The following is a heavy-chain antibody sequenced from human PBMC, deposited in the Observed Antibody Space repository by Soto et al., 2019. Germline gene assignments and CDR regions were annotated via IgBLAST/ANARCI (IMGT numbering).Heavy chain of an antibody. Sequence: QVQLVQSGAEVKKPGASVKVSCKASGYTFTGYYMHWVRQAPGQGLEWMGWINPNSGGTNYAQKFQGWVTMTRDTSISTAYMELSRLRSDDTAVYYCARSLRDYGDPSGINNYYYYYGMDVWGQGTTVTVSS. V-gene: IGHV1-2*04. J-gene: IGHJ6*02. CDR3: ARSLRDYGDPSGINNYYYYYGMDV. D-gene: IGHD4-17*01. CDR1: GYTFTGYY. CDR2: INPNSGGT.